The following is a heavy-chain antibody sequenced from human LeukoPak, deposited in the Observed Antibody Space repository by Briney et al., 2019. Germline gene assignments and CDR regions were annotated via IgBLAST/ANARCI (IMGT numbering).Heavy chain of an antibody. CDR2: ISGSGGST. CDR3: AKGPVGATVF. Sequence: PGESLRLSCAASGFTFSSYAMRWVRQAPGKGLEWGSAISGSGGSTYYADSVKGRFTISRDNSKNTLYLQMNSLRAEDTAVYYCAKGPVGATVFWGQGTLVTVSS. V-gene: IGHV3-23*01. J-gene: IGHJ4*02. CDR1: GFTFSSYA. D-gene: IGHD1-26*01.